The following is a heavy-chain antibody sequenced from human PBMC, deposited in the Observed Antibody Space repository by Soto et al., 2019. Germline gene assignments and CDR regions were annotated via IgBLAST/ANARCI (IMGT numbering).Heavy chain of an antibody. V-gene: IGHV4-31*03. CDR1: GGSISSGGYY. CDR3: ARGEGSSWYWYFDY. CDR2: IYYSGST. Sequence: SETLSLTCTVSGGSISSGGYYWSWIRQHPGKGLEWIGYIYYSGSTYYNPSLKSRVTISVDTSKNQFSLKLSSVTAADTAVYYCARGEGSSWYWYFDYWGQGTLVTVSS. D-gene: IGHD6-13*01. J-gene: IGHJ4*02.